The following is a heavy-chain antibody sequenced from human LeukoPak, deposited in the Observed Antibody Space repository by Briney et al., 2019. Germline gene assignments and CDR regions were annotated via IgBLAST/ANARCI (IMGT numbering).Heavy chain of an antibody. J-gene: IGHJ4*02. CDR2: ISAYNGNT. V-gene: IGHV1-18*01. Sequence: ASVTVSCKGSGYTFTSYGISWVRQAPGQGLVWMGWISAYNGNTNYAQKLQGRVTMTTDTSTSTAYMELRSLRSDDTAVYYCARVAGLEMIAAAGSTATDFDYWGQGTLVTVSS. D-gene: IGHD6-13*01. CDR3: ARVAGLEMIAAAGSTATDFDY. CDR1: GYTFTSYG.